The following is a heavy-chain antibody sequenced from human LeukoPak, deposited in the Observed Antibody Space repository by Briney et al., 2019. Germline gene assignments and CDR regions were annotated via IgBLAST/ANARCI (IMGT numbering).Heavy chain of an antibody. CDR2: IYYSGST. J-gene: IGHJ2*01. D-gene: IGHD3-22*01. Sequence: SETLSLTCTVSGGSISSSSYYWGWIRQPPGKGLEWIGSIYYSGSTYYDPSLESRVTISADTSKNLFSLKLSSVTAADTAVYYCARRAMSSGYDGWYFDLWGRGTLVTVSS. CDR3: ARRAMSSGYDGWYFDL. CDR1: GGSISSSSYY. V-gene: IGHV4-39*02.